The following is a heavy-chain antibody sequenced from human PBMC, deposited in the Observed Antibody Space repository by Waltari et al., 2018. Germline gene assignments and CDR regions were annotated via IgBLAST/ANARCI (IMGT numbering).Heavy chain of an antibody. CDR1: GFPFSSSW. D-gene: IGHD2-21*02. V-gene: IGHV3-74*03. J-gene: IGHJ4*02. Sequence: EVQLVESGGGLVQPGGSLRLSCEASGFPFSSSWMHWVRQVPGKGLVWVGRITGDGSGTTYAASVKDRFTISRDNAKNTLFLQMNSLRDEDTAVYYCVRYVVVTAGDYWGQGTLVAVSS. CDR2: ITGDGSGT. CDR3: VRYVVVTAGDY.